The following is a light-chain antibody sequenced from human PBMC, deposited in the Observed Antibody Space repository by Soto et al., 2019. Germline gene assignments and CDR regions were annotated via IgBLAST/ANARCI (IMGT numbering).Light chain of an antibody. J-gene: IGKJ1*01. V-gene: IGKV3-15*01. CDR3: QQYHDWPPWT. CDR1: QSVSSN. CDR2: GAS. Sequence: ETVMTQSPAPLSVSPGERATLSCRASQSVSSNLAWYQQKPGQAPRLLIYGASTRATGIPTRFSGRGSGTEFTLTISRLQSDDFALYYCQQYHDWPPWTFGQGTKVEVK.